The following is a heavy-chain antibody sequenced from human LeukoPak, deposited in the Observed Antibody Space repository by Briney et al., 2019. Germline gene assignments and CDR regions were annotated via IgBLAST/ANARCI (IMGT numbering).Heavy chain of an antibody. V-gene: IGHV3-48*04. CDR3: ARDWGLGEGTFDI. Sequence: GGSLRLSCAASGFTFSSYAMSWVRQAPGKGLEWVSYISSSSSTIYYADSVKGRFTISRDNAKNSLYLQMNSLRAEDTAVYYCARDWGLGEGTFDIWGQGTMVTVSS. J-gene: IGHJ3*02. CDR2: ISSSSSTI. CDR1: GFTFSSYA. D-gene: IGHD3/OR15-3a*01.